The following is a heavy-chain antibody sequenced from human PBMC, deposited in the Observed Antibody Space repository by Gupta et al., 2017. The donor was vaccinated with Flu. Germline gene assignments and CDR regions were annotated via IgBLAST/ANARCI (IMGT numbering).Heavy chain of an antibody. CDR2: IRMRDVV. CDR1: GFIINSLD. D-gene: IGHD1-26*01. CDR3: ARSHWDK. V-gene: IGHV3-48*03. J-gene: IGHJ4*02. Sequence: ASGFIINSLDMSWVRQGPGRALEWVSFIRMRDVVYYAESGRARFTLSSHIAKNSMYLQMSGLRDEDTSGFYCARSHWDKWVQGSLVAVSS.